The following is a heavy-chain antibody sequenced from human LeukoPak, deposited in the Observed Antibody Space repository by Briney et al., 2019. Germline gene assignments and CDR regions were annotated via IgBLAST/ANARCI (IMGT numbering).Heavy chain of an antibody. CDR2: ISSSSSYI. CDR3: ARDQNYYDSSGYYPGDY. Sequence: GGSLRLSCAASGFTFSSYSMNWVRQAQGKGLEWVSSISSSSSYIYYADSVKGRFTISRDNAKNSLYLQMNSLRAEDTAVYYCARDQNYYDSSGYYPGDYWGQGTLVTVSS. V-gene: IGHV3-21*01. J-gene: IGHJ4*02. D-gene: IGHD3-22*01. CDR1: GFTFSSYS.